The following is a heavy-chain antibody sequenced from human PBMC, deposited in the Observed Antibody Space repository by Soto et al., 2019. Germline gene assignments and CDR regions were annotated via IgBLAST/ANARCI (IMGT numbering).Heavy chain of an antibody. D-gene: IGHD2-15*01. Sequence: SETRSLTCPVSGESISRSSYYWCRIPQPPGKGLEWIGYIYYSGSTNYNPSLKSRVTISVDTSKNQFSLKLSSVTAADTAVYYCARSQVVVVAAYDYWGQGTLVTVS. CDR1: GESISRSSYY. V-gene: IGHV4-61*01. CDR3: ARSQVVVVAAYDY. CDR2: IYYSGST. J-gene: IGHJ4*02.